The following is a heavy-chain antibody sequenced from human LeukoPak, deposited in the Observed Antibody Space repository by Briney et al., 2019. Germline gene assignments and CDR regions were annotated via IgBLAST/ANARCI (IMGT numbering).Heavy chain of an antibody. CDR2: ISGYNGNT. D-gene: IGHD3-22*01. CDR3: AKSWYYDSSGYSGEAFDM. V-gene: IGHV1-18*01. CDR1: GYTFITSG. Sequence: ASVKVSCKTSGYTFITSGMNWVRQAPGQGLEWMGWISGYNGNTNYAQNLQGRVALSTETSTSTAYMELRSLRSDDTAVYYCAKSWYYDSSGYSGEAFDMWGQGTMVTVSS. J-gene: IGHJ3*02.